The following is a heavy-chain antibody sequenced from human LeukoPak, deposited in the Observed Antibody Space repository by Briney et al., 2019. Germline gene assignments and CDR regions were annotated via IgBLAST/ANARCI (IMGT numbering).Heavy chain of an antibody. Sequence: GASVKVSCKASGYTFTSYGISWVRQAPGQGLEWMGWISAYNGNTNYAQKVQGRVTVTTDTSTSTAYMELRSLRSDDTAVYYCAREGTGVWFGEFRPIDYWGQGTLVTVSS. D-gene: IGHD3-10*01. CDR3: AREGTGVWFGEFRPIDY. J-gene: IGHJ4*02. CDR1: GYTFTSYG. CDR2: ISAYNGNT. V-gene: IGHV1-18*01.